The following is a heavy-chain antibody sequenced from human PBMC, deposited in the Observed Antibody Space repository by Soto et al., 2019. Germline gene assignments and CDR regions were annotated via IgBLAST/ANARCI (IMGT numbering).Heavy chain of an antibody. CDR3: ARDCGVTTVLTNWLDP. D-gene: IGHD4-17*01. CDR1: GYTFTDYY. J-gene: IGHJ5*02. CDR2: INPNGGGT. Sequence: ASVKVSCKASGYTFTDYYIQWVRQAPGQGLEWMGWINPNGGGTYYAQKFEGRVTMTRDTSISTAYMELSVLRSDDTAVYYCARDCGVTTVLTNWLDPWGQGTLVTVSS. V-gene: IGHV1-2*02.